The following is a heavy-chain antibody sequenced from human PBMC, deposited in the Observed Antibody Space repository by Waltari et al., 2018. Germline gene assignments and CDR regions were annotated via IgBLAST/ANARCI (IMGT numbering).Heavy chain of an antibody. CDR3: ARQEMATVFDY. J-gene: IGHJ4*02. D-gene: IGHD4-4*01. Sequence: QVQLQESGPGLVKPSETLSLTCAVSGYSISSGYYWGWIRQPPGKGLEWIGSIYHSGSTYYNPSLKSRVTISVDTSKNQFSLKRSSVTAADTAVYYCARQEMATVFDYWGQGTLVTVSS. CDR2: IYHSGST. CDR1: GYSISSGYY. V-gene: IGHV4-38-2*01.